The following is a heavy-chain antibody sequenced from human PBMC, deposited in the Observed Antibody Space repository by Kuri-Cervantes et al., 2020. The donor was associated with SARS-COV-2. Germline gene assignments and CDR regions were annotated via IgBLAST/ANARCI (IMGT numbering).Heavy chain of an antibody. Sequence: ESLKISCPVSGGSISSSSYYWGWLRQPPGKGLEWIGSIYYSGSTYYNPSLKSRVTISVDTSKNQFSLKLSSVTAADTAVYYCARARLVGAVIFDYWGQGTLVTVSS. CDR1: GGSISSSSYY. J-gene: IGHJ4*02. CDR2: IYYSGST. CDR3: ARARLVGAVIFDY. D-gene: IGHD1-26*01. V-gene: IGHV4-39*07.